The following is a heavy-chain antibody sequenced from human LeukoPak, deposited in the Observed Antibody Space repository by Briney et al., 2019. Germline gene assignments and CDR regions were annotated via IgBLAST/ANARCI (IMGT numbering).Heavy chain of an antibody. V-gene: IGHV3-23*01. CDR3: AKSLRGGTSYGMDV. CDR1: GFTFSSYA. J-gene: IGHJ6*02. Sequence: PGGSLRLFCAASGFTFSSYAMSWVRQAPGKGLEWVSAISGSGGSTYYADSVKGRFTISRDNSKNTLYLQMNSLRAGDTAVYYCAKSLRGGTSYGMDVWGQGTTVTVSS. CDR2: ISGSGGST. D-gene: IGHD3-10*01.